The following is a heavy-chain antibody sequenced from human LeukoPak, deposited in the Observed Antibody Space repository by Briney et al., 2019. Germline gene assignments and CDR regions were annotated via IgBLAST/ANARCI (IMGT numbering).Heavy chain of an antibody. Sequence: SETLSLTCTVSGGSISSSSYYWGWIRQPPGKGLEWIGSIYYSGSTYYNPSLKSRVTISVDTSKNQFSLKLSSVTAADTAVYYCARQVIVGATTSDYWGQGTLVTVSS. CDR3: ARQVIVGATTSDY. CDR1: GGSISSSSYY. J-gene: IGHJ4*02. D-gene: IGHD1-26*01. V-gene: IGHV4-39*01. CDR2: IYYSGST.